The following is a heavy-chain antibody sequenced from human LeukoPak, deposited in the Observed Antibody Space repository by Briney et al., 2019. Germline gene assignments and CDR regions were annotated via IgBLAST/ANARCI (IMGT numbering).Heavy chain of an antibody. CDR1: GYSISSGCY. D-gene: IGHD1-26*01. CDR2: IYHSGST. CDR3: ARVISGSHGGFDY. Sequence: SETLSLTCAVSGYSISSGCYWGWIRQPPGKGLEWIGSIYHSGSTYYNPSLKSRVTISVDTSKNQFSLKLSSVPAADTAVYYCARVISGSHGGFDYWGQGTLVTVSS. J-gene: IGHJ4*02. V-gene: IGHV4-38-2*01.